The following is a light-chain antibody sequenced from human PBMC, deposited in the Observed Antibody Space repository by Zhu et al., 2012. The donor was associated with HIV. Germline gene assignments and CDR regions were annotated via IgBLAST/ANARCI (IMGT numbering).Light chain of an antibody. Sequence: EIVLTQSPDTLSLSPGERAILSCRASQSLATTFLAWFRQRRGQAPRLLIYAASTRATDIPDRFSASGSGTDFTLTISRLEPEDFAVYYCLQYVNAPYTFGQGTNLEIK. CDR2: AAS. CDR3: LQYVNAPYT. CDR1: QSLATTF. J-gene: IGKJ2*01. V-gene: IGKV3-20*01.